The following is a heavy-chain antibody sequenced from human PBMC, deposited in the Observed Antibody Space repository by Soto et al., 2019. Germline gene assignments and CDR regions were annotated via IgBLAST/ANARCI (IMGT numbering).Heavy chain of an antibody. V-gene: IGHV3-30*18. CDR1: GFTFSSYG. CDR3: AKIMDGGGWGMGV. Sequence: QVQLVESGGGVVQPGRSLRLSCAASGFTFSSYGMHWVRQAPGKGLEWVAVISYDGSNKYYADSVKGRFTISRDNSKNTLYLQMNSLSAEDTAVYYCAKIMDGGGWGMGVWGQGTTVTVSS. CDR2: ISYDGSNK. J-gene: IGHJ6*02. D-gene: IGHD3-16*01.